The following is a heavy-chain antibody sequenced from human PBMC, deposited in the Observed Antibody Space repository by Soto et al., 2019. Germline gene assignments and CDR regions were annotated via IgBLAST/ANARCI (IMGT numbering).Heavy chain of an antibody. J-gene: IGHJ4*02. CDR3: ARSEDVATVTDY. Sequence: VESGGGLVQPGGSLRLSCAASGFTFGTYWMSWVRQAPGKGLEWVANINEDGSKNYYVDSVRGRFTISRDNAQKSLYLHMSSLRAEDTAVYYCARSEDVATVTDYWGQGTLVTVSS. CDR1: GFTFGTYW. D-gene: IGHD4-17*01. CDR2: INEDGSKN. V-gene: IGHV3-7*01.